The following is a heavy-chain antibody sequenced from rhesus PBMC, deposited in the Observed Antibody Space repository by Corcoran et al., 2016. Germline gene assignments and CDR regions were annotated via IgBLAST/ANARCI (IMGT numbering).Heavy chain of an antibody. Sequence: HVQLRESGPAVVKPSDTLSLTCAVSGDSISSPYWWSWFRQSPRTGLEWIGNIFGNTGSSEYSPSLESRVTISKDTSNNRFSLNLISVTAADNAIYYCARRFGTSFDYWGQGVLVTVSS. D-gene: IGHD4-29*01. J-gene: IGHJ4*01. CDR1: GDSISSPYW. CDR3: ARRFGTSFDY. V-gene: IGHV4-93*01. CDR2: IFGNTGSS.